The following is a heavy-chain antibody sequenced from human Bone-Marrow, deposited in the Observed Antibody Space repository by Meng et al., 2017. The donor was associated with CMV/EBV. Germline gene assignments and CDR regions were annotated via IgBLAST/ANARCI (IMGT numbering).Heavy chain of an antibody. Sequence: ASVKVSCKASGYTFTGYYMHWVRQAPGQGLEWMGWINPNSGGTNYAQKFQGRVTMTRDTSISTAYMELSRLRSDDTAVYYCASGVLMAGGINWFAPWGPGTLVTGSS. CDR2: INPNSGGT. J-gene: IGHJ5*02. V-gene: IGHV1-2*02. CDR1: GYTFTGYY. D-gene: IGHD2-8*01. CDR3: ASGVLMAGGINWFAP.